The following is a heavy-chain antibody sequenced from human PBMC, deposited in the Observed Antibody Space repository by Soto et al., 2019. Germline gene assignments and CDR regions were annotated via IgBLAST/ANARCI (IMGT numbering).Heavy chain of an antibody. CDR2: INSDGSST. J-gene: IGHJ4*02. Sequence: GGSLRLSCAASGFTFSSYWMHWVRQAPGKGLVWVSRINSDGSSTSYADSVKGRFTISRDNAKNTLYLQMNSLRAEDTAVYYCARVGIAVAGTFDYWGQGTLVTVSS. V-gene: IGHV3-74*01. CDR1: GFTFSSYW. D-gene: IGHD6-19*01. CDR3: ARVGIAVAGTFDY.